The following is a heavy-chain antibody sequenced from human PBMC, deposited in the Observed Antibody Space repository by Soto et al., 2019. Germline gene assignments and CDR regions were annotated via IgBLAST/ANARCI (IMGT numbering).Heavy chain of an antibody. D-gene: IGHD6-13*01. CDR2: ISSSGLT. V-gene: IGHV4-59*01. J-gene: IGHJ4*02. CDR1: GGSITPYY. CDR3: VRDCYSSSCFDL. Sequence: QVQLQESGPGLVKPSETLSLTCTVSGGSITPYYWSWIRQPPGKRLEWIGYISSSGLTNYNPSLNSRVTISVDTSKNQFSLKLSSVTAADTAVYYCVRDCYSSSCFDLWGQGPLVTVSS.